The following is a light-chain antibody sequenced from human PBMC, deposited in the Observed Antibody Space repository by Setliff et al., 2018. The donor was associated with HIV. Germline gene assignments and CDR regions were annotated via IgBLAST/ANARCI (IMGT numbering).Light chain of an antibody. V-gene: IGLV2-14*01. Sequence: ALTQPASVSGSPGQSITTACTGASSDVGDYNYFSWYQQHPGKAPKLMIYGVTNRPSGISNRFSGSKSGDTASLTISGLQAEDEADYYCSSYTSSDTPYVFGTGTKVTVL. CDR2: GVT. J-gene: IGLJ1*01. CDR1: SSDVGDYNY. CDR3: SSYTSSDTPYV.